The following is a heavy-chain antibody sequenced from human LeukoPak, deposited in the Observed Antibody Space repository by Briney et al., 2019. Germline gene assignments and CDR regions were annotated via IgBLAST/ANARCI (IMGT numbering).Heavy chain of an antibody. CDR3: ARHETGLRPFDY. V-gene: IGHV4-59*08. D-gene: IGHD5-12*01. J-gene: IGHJ4*02. Sequence: SETLSLTCTVSGGSISSYYWSWIRQPPGKGLEWIGYIYYSGSTNYNPSLKSRVTISVDTSKNQFSLKLSSVTAADTAVYYCARHETGLRPFDYWGQGTLVTVSS. CDR1: GGSISSYY. CDR2: IYYSGST.